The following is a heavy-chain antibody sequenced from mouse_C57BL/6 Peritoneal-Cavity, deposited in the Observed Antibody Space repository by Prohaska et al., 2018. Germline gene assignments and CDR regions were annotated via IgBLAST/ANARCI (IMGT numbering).Heavy chain of an antibody. CDR2: ISYDGSN. Sequence: DVQLQESGPGLVKPSQSLSLTCSVTGYSITSGYYWNWIRQFPGKKLEWMGYISYDGSNNYNPSLKNRISITRDTPKNQFFLKLNSVTTEDTATYYCARESPDFYYGNYGFAYWGQGTLVTVSA. CDR1: GYSITSGYY. J-gene: IGHJ3*01. V-gene: IGHV3-6*01. CDR3: ARESPDFYYGNYGFAY. D-gene: IGHD2-1*01.